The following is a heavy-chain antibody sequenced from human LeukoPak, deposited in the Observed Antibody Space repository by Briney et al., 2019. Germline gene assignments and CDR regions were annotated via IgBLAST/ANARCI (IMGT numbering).Heavy chain of an antibody. CDR1: GFTFSSYA. CDR2: ISYDGSNK. CDR3: ARDETYYDILTGYYQALDY. Sequence: GGSLRLSCAASGFTFSSYAMHWVRQAPGKGLEWVAVISYDGSNKYYADSVKGRFTISRDNSKNTLYLQMNSLRAEDTAVYYCARDETYYDILTGYYQALDYWGQGTLVTVSS. V-gene: IGHV3-30-3*01. J-gene: IGHJ4*02. D-gene: IGHD3-9*01.